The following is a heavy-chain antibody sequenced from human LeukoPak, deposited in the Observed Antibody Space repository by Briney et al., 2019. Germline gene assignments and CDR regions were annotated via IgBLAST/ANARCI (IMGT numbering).Heavy chain of an antibody. D-gene: IGHD2-15*01. CDR3: ARVYCSGGSCYPGGYFDY. Sequence: ASVKVSCKASGYTFTSYYMHWVRQAPGQGLEWMGIINPSGGSTSYAQKFQGRVTMTRDMSTSTVYMELSSLRSEDTAVYYCARVYCSGGSCYPGGYFDYWGQGTLVTVSS. J-gene: IGHJ4*02. CDR1: GYTFTSYY. V-gene: IGHV1-46*01. CDR2: INPSGGST.